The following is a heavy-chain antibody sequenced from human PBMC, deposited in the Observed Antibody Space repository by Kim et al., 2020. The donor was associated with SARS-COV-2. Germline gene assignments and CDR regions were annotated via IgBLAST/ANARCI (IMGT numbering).Heavy chain of an antibody. V-gene: IGHV3-48*02. CDR1: GFTFSSYS. CDR3: AITPSTNYYYYYGMDV. Sequence: GGSLRLSCAASGFTFSSYSMNWVRQAPGKGLEWVSYISSSSSTIYYADSVKGRFTISRDNAKNSLYLQMNSLRDEDTAVYYCAITPSTNYYYYYGMDVWGQGTTVTVSS. J-gene: IGHJ6*02. D-gene: IGHD1-20*01. CDR2: ISSSSSTI.